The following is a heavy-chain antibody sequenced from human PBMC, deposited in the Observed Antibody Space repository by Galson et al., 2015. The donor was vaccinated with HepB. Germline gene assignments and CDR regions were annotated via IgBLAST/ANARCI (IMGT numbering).Heavy chain of an antibody. J-gene: IGHJ4*02. V-gene: IGHV6-1*01. CDR3: ARGPATFDF. CDR1: GDSVSSNSVA. CDR2: TYYRSKWYT. Sequence: CAISGDSVSSNSVAWNWIRQSPSRGLEWLGRTYYRSKWYTDYAVSEKGRITVNPDTSKNQFSLQLDSMTPEDTAVYYCARGPATFDFWGQGTLVTVSS.